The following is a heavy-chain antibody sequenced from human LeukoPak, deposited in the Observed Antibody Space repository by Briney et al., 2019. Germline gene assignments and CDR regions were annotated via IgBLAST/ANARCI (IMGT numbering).Heavy chain of an antibody. V-gene: IGHV1-18*01. CDR3: ARGDFISSRDYLFFFDY. Sequence: ASVKVSCKASGYTFTSYGISWVRQAPGQGLEWMGWISAYNGNTNYAQKLQGRVTMTTDTSTSTAYMELRGLRSDDTAMYYCARGDFISSRDYLFFFDYWAKDPWSPSLQ. J-gene: IGHJ4*01. CDR2: ISAYNGNT. D-gene: IGHD3-16*01. CDR1: GYTFTSYG.